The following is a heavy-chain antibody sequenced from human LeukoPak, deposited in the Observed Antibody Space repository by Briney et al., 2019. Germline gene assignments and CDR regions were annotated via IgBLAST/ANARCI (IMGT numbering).Heavy chain of an antibody. Sequence: GGSLRLSCAASGFTFSSYSMNWVRQAPGKGLEWVSSISSSSSYIYYADSVKGRFTISRDNAKNSLYLQMNSLRAEDTAVYYCASAYSSAWSSDYWGQGTLVTVSS. V-gene: IGHV3-21*01. CDR1: GFTFSSYS. CDR3: ASAYSSAWSSDY. J-gene: IGHJ4*02. CDR2: ISSSSSYI. D-gene: IGHD6-19*01.